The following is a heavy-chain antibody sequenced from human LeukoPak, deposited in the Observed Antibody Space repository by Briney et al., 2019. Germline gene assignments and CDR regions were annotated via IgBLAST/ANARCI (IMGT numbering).Heavy chain of an antibody. Sequence: GGSLRLSCAASGFTFSSYSMNWVRQAPGKGLEWVSSISSSSSYIYYADSVKGRFTISRDNAKNSLYLQMNSPRAEDTAVYYCALGDPGAPFDYWGQGTLVTVSS. V-gene: IGHV3-21*01. CDR1: GFTFSSYS. CDR2: ISSSSSYI. D-gene: IGHD1-26*01. CDR3: ALGDPGAPFDY. J-gene: IGHJ4*02.